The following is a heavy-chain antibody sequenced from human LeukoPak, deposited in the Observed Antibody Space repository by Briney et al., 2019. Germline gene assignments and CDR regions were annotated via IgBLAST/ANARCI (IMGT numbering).Heavy chain of an antibody. J-gene: IGHJ4*02. CDR2: IIPILGIA. CDR3: ARDAGTTRGHTIDY. CDR1: GGTFSSYT. V-gene: IGHV1-69*10. Sequence: GASVKVSCKPSGGTFSSYTISWVRQAPGQRLEWMGGIIPILGIANYAQKFQGRVTITADKSTSTAYMELSSQRSEDTAVYYCARDAGTTRGHTIDYWGQGTLVTVSS. D-gene: IGHD1-1*01.